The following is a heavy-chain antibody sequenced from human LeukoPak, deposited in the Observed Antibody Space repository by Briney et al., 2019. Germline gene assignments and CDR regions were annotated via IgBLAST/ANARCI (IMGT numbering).Heavy chain of an antibody. CDR1: GGSISSSNW. V-gene: IGHV4-4*02. D-gene: IGHD5-12*01. CDR2: IYHSGST. Sequence: SETQSLTCAVSGGSISSSNWWSWVRQPPGKGLEWIGEIYHSGSTNYNPSLKSRVTISVDKSKNQFSLKLSSVTAADTAVYYCAREGYSGYDSKYYYHYYGMDVWGQGTTVTVSS. CDR3: AREGYSGYDSKYYYHYYGMDV. J-gene: IGHJ6*02.